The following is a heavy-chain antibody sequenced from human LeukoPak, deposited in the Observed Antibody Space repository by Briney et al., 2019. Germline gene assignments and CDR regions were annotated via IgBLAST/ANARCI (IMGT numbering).Heavy chain of an antibody. CDR2: ISGSGGST. CDR3: AKDRYSYGPGNY. Sequence: PGGTLRLSCAASGFTFSSYAMSWVRQAPGQGLEWVSAISGSGGSTYYADSVKGRFTISRDNSKNTLYLQMNSPRAEDTAVYYCAKDRYSYGPGNYWGQGTLVTVSS. J-gene: IGHJ4*02. V-gene: IGHV3-23*01. CDR1: GFTFSSYA. D-gene: IGHD5-18*01.